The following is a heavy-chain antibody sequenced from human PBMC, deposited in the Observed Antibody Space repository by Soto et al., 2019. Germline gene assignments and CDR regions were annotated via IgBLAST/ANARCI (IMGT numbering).Heavy chain of an antibody. J-gene: IGHJ4*02. Sequence: SETLSLTCAVSGGSISSSNWWSWVRQPPGKGLEWIGEIYHSGSTNYNPSLKSRVTISVDKSKNQFSLKLSSVTASDTAMYYCTRHSTNYLNDFWGPGTLVTVSS. CDR1: GGSISSSNW. D-gene: IGHD4-4*01. CDR3: TRHSTNYLNDF. CDR2: IYHSGST. V-gene: IGHV4-4*02.